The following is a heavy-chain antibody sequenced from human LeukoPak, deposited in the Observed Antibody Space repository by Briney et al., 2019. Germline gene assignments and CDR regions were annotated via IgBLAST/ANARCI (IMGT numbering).Heavy chain of an antibody. D-gene: IGHD5-24*01. CDR2: IYYSGST. CDR1: GGSVSSGSYY. J-gene: IGHJ5*02. Sequence: PSETLSLTCTVSGGSVSSGSYYWSWIRQPPGKGPEWIGNIYYSGSTNYNPSLKSRVTISVDTSKNQFSLKLSSVTAADTAVYYCATERKGWRDGYNYNWFDPWGQGTLVTVSS. CDR3: ATERKGWRDGYNYNWFDP. V-gene: IGHV4-61*01.